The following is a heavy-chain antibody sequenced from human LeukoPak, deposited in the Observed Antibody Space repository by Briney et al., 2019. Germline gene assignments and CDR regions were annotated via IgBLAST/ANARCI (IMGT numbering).Heavy chain of an antibody. CDR3: AKGLQKLGFCGSTSCYMATTDF. J-gene: IGHJ4*02. V-gene: IGHV3-9*01. Sequence: PGRSLRLSCAASGFTFDDYAMHWVRQAPGKGLEWVSGISWNSGSIGYADSVKGRFTISRDNGKNSLYLQMNRLRPDDTALYYCAKGLQKLGFCGSTSCYMATTDFWGQGTLVTVSS. D-gene: IGHD2-2*02. CDR2: ISWNSGSI. CDR1: GFTFDDYA.